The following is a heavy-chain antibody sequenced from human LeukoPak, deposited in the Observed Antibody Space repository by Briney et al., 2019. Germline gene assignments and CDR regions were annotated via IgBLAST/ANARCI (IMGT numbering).Heavy chain of an antibody. V-gene: IGHV3-48*03. J-gene: IGHJ4*02. CDR1: GFNFSSYE. CDR3: ARKGSGSYYKPFDY. CDR2: ISSSGRTI. Sequence: GGSLRLSCTASGFNFSSYEMNWVRQAPGKSLEWLSYISSSGRTIHYADSVKGRFTISRDNAKNSLSLQMNSLRAEDTAVYYCARKGSGSYYKPFDYWGQGTLVTVSS. D-gene: IGHD3-10*01.